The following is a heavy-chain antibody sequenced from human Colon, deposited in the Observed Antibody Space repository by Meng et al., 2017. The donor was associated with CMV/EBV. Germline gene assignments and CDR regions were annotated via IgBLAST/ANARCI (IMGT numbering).Heavy chain of an antibody. V-gene: IGHV3-74*01. J-gene: IGHJ5*02. CDR1: ALPFSLYW. D-gene: IGHD6-19*01. CDR3: GRGISGRYGFSFDP. Sequence: ASALPFSLYWLPWVPPAPGKGLVWVSRISSDGNSATYADSVKGRFTISRDNAKNTLYLQMNSLSAEDTAVYYCGRGISGRYGFSFDPWGRGALVTVSS. CDR2: ISSDGNSA.